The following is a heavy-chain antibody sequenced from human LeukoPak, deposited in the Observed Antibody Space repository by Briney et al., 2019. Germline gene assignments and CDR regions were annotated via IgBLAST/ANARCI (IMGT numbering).Heavy chain of an antibody. Sequence: GPTLVKPTQTLTLTCTFSGFSLSTSGVGVGWIRQPPGKALEWLALIYWDDDKRYSPSLKSRLTITKDTSKNQVVLRMTTMDPVDTATYFCAHIFSYYYSTSGYYSRSGWFDPWGQGTLVTVSS. CDR2: IYWDDDK. CDR1: GFSLSTSGVG. CDR3: AHIFSYYYSTSGYYSRSGWFDP. D-gene: IGHD3-22*01. V-gene: IGHV2-5*02. J-gene: IGHJ5*02.